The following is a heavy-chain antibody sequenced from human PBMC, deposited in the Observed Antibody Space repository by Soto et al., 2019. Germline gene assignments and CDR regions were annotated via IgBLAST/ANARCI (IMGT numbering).Heavy chain of an antibody. CDR1: GGLFSSYP. CDR2: IIPVFQTA. J-gene: IGHJ4*02. D-gene: IGHD3-22*01. Sequence: QEQLVQSGAEVKKPGSSVKVSCKASGGLFSSYPISWVRQVPGQGLEWMGGIIPVFQTAYYTQRFQGRVTITADESTNTAYMGLSSLRSEDTAIYYCVRGGSGYTWFNEFWGQGTLVTVSS. CDR3: VRGGSGYTWFNEF. V-gene: IGHV1-69*01.